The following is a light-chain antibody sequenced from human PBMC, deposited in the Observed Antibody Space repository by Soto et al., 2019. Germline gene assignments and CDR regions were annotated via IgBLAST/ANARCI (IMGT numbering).Light chain of an antibody. J-gene: IGLJ3*02. CDR3: VTGDTALNVWV. CDR1: SSSVGHES. CDR2: DNY. V-gene: IGLV1-51*01. Sequence: QSVLTQPPSVSAAPGQTVTSSCSGSSSSVGHESVSWYQSLPGTAPKLLIYDNYKRPSGIPDRFSGSQSGTSATLGITGLQTGDEADYYCVTGDTALNVWVFGGGTKRTVL.